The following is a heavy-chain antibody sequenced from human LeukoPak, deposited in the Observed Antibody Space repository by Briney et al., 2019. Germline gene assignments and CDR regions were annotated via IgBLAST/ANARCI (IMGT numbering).Heavy chain of an antibody. CDR2: ISSSSSYI. Sequence: GGSLRLSCAASGFTFSSYSMNWVRQAPGKGLEWVSSISSSSSYIYYADSVKGRFTISRDNAKNSLYLQMNSLRAEDTAVYYCARDRMTTVTTGVFDPWGQGTLVTVSS. V-gene: IGHV3-21*01. CDR3: ARDRMTTVTTGVFDP. J-gene: IGHJ5*02. CDR1: GFTFSSYS. D-gene: IGHD4-17*01.